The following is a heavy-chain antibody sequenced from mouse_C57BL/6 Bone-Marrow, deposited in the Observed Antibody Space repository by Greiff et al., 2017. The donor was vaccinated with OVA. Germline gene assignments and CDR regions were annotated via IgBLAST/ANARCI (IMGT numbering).Heavy chain of an antibody. CDR3: ARAYYGSSYRLHWYFDV. CDR2: IWSGGST. D-gene: IGHD1-1*01. J-gene: IGHJ1*03. Sequence: VKLMESGPGLVQPSQSLSITCTVSGFSLTSYGVHWVRQSPGKGLEWLGVIWSGGSTDYNAAFISRLSISKDNSKSQVFFKMNSLQADDTAIYYCARAYYGSSYRLHWYFDVWGTGTTVTVSS. CDR1: GFSLTSYG. V-gene: IGHV2-2*01.